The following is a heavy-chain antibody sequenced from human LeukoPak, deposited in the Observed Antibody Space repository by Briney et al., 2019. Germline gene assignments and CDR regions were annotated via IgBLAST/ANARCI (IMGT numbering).Heavy chain of an antibody. V-gene: IGHV3-48*01. D-gene: IGHD2-2*01. CDR2: ISSSSSTI. J-gene: IGHJ6*03. CDR1: GFTFSSYT. Sequence: GGSLRLSCAASGFTFSSYTMNWVRQAPGKGLEWVSYISSSSSTIYYADSVKGRFTISRDNAKNSLYLQMNSLRAEDTAVYYCARDQGDIVVVPAAPMDVRGKGTTVTVSS. CDR3: ARDQGDIVVVPAAPMDV.